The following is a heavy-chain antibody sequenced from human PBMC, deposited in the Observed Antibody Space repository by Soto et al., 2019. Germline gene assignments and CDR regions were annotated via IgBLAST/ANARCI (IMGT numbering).Heavy chain of an antibody. CDR1: GFTFSAYG. V-gene: IGHV3-33*01. D-gene: IGHD2-15*01. Sequence: QVQLVESGGGVVQPGRSLRLSCTPSGFTFSAYGMHWVRQAPGKGLEWVAVIPNDASYKYEADSVKGRFTISRDNSKNTLYLQMDCLRVEDTALYYCVRDDIGDPNGFDIWGQGTMVTVSS. CDR2: IPNDASYK. CDR3: VRDDIGDPNGFDI. J-gene: IGHJ3*02.